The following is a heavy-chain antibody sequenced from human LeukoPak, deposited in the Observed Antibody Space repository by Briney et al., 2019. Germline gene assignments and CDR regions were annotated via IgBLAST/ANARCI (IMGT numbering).Heavy chain of an antibody. CDR3: ARNYGDYARFDY. CDR1: GYTFTSYW. J-gene: IGHJ4*02. D-gene: IGHD4-17*01. V-gene: IGHV5-51*01. CDR2: IYPGDSDT. Sequence: GASLKISCKGSGYTFTSYWIGWVRQMPGKGLEWMGIIYPGDSDTRYSPSFQGQVTISADKSITTAYLQWGSLKASDTAIYYCARNYGDYARFDYWAQGTLVTASS.